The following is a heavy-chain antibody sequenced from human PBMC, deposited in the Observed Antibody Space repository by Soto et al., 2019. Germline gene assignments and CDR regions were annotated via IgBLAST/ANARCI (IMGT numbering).Heavy chain of an antibody. J-gene: IGHJ6*02. CDR1: GGSISSSNW. CDR2: IYHSGST. V-gene: IGHV4-4*02. Sequence: QVQLQESGPGLVKPSGTLSLTCAVSGGSISSSNWWSWVRQPPGKGLEWIGEIYHSGSTNYNPSLKSPVTISVDKSKNQFSLKLSSVTAADTAVYYCARAPITMIVVRGMDVWGQGTTVTVSS. D-gene: IGHD3-22*01. CDR3: ARAPITMIVVRGMDV.